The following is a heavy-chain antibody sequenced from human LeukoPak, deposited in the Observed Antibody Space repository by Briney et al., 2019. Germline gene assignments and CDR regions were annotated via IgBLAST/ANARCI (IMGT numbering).Heavy chain of an antibody. CDR3: AKDIAVAGTAPDLDY. V-gene: IGHV3-30*18. D-gene: IGHD6-19*01. CDR1: GFTFSSYG. CDR2: ISYDGSNK. J-gene: IGHJ4*02. Sequence: PGGSLRLSCAASGFTFSSYGMHWVRQAPGKGLEWVAVISYDGSNKYYADSVKGRFTISRDNSKNTLYLQMNSLRAEDTAVYYCAKDIAVAGTAPDLDYWGQGTLVTVSS.